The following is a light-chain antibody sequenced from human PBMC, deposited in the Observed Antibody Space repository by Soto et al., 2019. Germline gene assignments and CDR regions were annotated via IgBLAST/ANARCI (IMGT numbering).Light chain of an antibody. CDR2: EVT. CDR3: TSYVGNDIWV. V-gene: IGLV2-8*01. J-gene: IGLJ3*02. Sequence: QSALTQPPSASGSPGQSVTISCTGTSSDVGAYKYVSWYQQYPGKAPKIMIYEVTKRPSGVPDRFPGSKSGNTASLTVSGLQAEDEADYYCTSYVGNDIWVFGGGTKLTVL. CDR1: SSDVGAYKY.